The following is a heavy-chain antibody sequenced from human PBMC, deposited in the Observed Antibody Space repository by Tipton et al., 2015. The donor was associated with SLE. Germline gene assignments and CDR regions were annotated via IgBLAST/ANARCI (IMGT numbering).Heavy chain of an antibody. CDR2: IYYSGST. CDR1: GGSISSYY. CDR3: ARASVELFPFDY. J-gene: IGHJ4*02. V-gene: IGHV4-59*01. D-gene: IGHD3-10*01. Sequence: TLSLTCTVSGGSISSYYWSWIRQPPGKGLEWIGYIYYSGSTNYNPSLKSRVTISLDTSKNQLSLKVSSVTAADTAVYYCARASVELFPFDYWGQRTLGTVSS.